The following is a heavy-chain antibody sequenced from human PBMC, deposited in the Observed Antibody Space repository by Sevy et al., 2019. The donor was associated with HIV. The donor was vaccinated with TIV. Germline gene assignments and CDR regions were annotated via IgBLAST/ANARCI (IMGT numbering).Heavy chain of an antibody. J-gene: IGHJ4*02. CDR3: TTYLGYCRSTSCHYYFDN. V-gene: IGHV3-73*01. D-gene: IGHD2-2*03. CDR1: GFTFSGSA. CDR2: IRMKANSYAT. Sequence: GGSLRLSCAASGFTFSGSALHWVRQASGKGLEWVGRIRMKANSYATADAASVKGRFTISRDDSKNSAYLQMNSLKTGDTAVYYCTTYLGYCRSTSCHYYFDNWGQGTLVTVSS.